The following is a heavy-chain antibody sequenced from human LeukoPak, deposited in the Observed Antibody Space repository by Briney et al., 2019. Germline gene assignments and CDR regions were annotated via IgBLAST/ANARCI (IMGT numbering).Heavy chain of an antibody. Sequence: SETLSLTCTVSGASIRSFHWSWIRQSAGKGLEWIGRINTSGSTNYNPSLQSRVTMSIDTSKNHFSLRLTTVTAADTAVYYCARAGGWYAAFDIWGQGTMVTVSS. D-gene: IGHD6-19*01. V-gene: IGHV4-4*07. CDR2: INTSGST. J-gene: IGHJ3*02. CDR1: GASIRSFH. CDR3: ARAGGWYAAFDI.